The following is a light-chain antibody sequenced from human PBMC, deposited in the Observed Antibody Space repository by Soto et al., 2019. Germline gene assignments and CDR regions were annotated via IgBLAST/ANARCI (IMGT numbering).Light chain of an antibody. CDR1: QSVSSSY. CDR3: QQRSNWPPTWT. Sequence: EIVLTHSPGTLSLSPGERATLSCRASQSVSSSYLAWYQQKPGQAPRLLIYDASNRATGTPARFSGSGSGTDFTLTISSLEPEDFAVYYCQQRSNWPPTWTFGQGTKVDNK. CDR2: DAS. J-gene: IGKJ1*01. V-gene: IGKV3-11*01.